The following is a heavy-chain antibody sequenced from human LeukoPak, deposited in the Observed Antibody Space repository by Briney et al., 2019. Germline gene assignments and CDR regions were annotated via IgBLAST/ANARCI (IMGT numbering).Heavy chain of an antibody. J-gene: IGHJ4*02. D-gene: IGHD3-22*01. CDR1: GFTFSSYA. Sequence: GGSLSLSCAAPGFTFSSYAMHWVRQAPGKGLEWVAVISYDGSNKYYADSVKGRFTISRDNSKNTLYLQMNSLRAEDTAVYYCARGPYYYDSSGYLDYWGQGTLVTVSS. CDR2: ISYDGSNK. CDR3: ARGPYYYDSSGYLDY. V-gene: IGHV3-30*04.